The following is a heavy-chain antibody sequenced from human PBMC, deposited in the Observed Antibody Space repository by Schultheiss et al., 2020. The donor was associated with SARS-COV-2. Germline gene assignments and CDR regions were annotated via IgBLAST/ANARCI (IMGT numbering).Heavy chain of an antibody. D-gene: IGHD3-22*01. J-gene: IGHJ4*02. V-gene: IGHV4-61*02. CDR3: ARDSYYFDSSEYPLFDY. CDR2: IYTSGST. Sequence: SETLSLTCTVSGGSISSGSYYWSWIRQPAGKGLEWIGRIYTSGSTNYNPSLKSRVTISVDTSKNQFSLKLSSVTAADTAVYFCARDSYYFDSSEYPLFDYWGRGTLVTVSS. CDR1: GGSISSGSYY.